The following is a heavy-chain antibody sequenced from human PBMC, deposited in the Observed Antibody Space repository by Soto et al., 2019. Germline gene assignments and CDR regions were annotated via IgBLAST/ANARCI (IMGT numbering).Heavy chain of an antibody. CDR1: GFTFRSFT. CDR2: ISSNSAYI. V-gene: IGHV3-21*01. Sequence: GGSLRLSCAASGFTFRSFTMNWVRQAPGKGLEWVSTISSNSAYIYYTDALRGRLTTSRDNAKNSLHLQMNSLRAEDTAVYYCTRDASRDSSARGWFDGWGPGTLVT. CDR3: TRDASRDSSARGWFDG. D-gene: IGHD6-13*01. J-gene: IGHJ5*02.